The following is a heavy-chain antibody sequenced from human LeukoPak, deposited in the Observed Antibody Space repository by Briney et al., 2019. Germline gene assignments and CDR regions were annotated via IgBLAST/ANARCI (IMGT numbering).Heavy chain of an antibody. Sequence: KPSETLSLTCTVSGGSISSSSCYWGWIRQPPGKGLEWIGSIYYSGSTYYNPSLKSRVTISVDTSKNQFSLKLSSVTAADTAVYYCARDRGLYDYVWGSYRPHYFDYWGQGTLVTVSS. D-gene: IGHD3-16*02. CDR2: IYYSGST. J-gene: IGHJ4*02. CDR1: GGSISSSSCY. V-gene: IGHV4-39*07. CDR3: ARDRGLYDYVWGSYRPHYFDY.